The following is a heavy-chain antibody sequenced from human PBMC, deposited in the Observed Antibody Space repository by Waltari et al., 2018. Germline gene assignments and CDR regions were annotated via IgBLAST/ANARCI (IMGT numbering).Heavy chain of an antibody. Sequence: QVQLQESGPGLVKPSETLSLTCTVSGGSISSSYWRWIRQPPGKGLEWIGYIYYSGSTNYNPSLKSRVTISVDTSKNQFSLKLSSVTAADTAVYYCARVASHGDPHYYYYGMDVWGQGTTVTVSS. D-gene: IGHD4-17*01. CDR3: ARVASHGDPHYYYYGMDV. J-gene: IGHJ6*02. CDR1: GGSISSSY. CDR2: IYYSGST. V-gene: IGHV4-59*01.